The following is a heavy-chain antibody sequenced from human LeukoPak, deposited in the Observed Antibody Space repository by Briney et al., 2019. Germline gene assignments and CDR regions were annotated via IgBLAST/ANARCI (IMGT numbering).Heavy chain of an antibody. Sequence: ASVKVSCKASGYTFTSYAMHWVRQAPGQRLEWMGWINAGYGNTKYSQKFQGRVTITRDTSASTAYMELSSLRSEDTAVYYCARDKGPPRRVAGHFDYWGQGTLVTVSS. CDR2: INAGYGNT. CDR3: ARDKGPPRRVAGHFDY. J-gene: IGHJ4*02. D-gene: IGHD6-19*01. V-gene: IGHV1-3*01. CDR1: GYTFTSYA.